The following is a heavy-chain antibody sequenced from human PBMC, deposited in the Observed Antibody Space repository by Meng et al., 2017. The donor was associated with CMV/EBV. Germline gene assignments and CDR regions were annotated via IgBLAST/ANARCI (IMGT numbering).Heavy chain of an antibody. J-gene: IGHJ5*02. CDR3: ARKSEVVVVPAATLENNWFDP. Sequence: ASVKVSCKASGYTFTGYYMHWVRQAPGQGLEWMGWINPNSGGTNYAQKFQGRVTMTRDTSIGTAYMELSRLRSDDTAVYYCARKSEVVVVPAATLENNWFDPWGQGTLVTVSS. CDR2: INPNSGGT. V-gene: IGHV1-2*02. D-gene: IGHD2-2*01. CDR1: GYTFTGYY.